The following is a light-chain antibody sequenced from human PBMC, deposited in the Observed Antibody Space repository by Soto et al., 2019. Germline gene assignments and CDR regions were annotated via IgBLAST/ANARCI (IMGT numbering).Light chain of an antibody. CDR2: GNS. Sequence: QSVLTQPPSVSGAPGQRVTISCTGGSSNIGAGYDVHWYQQLPGTAPKLLIYGNSNRPSGVPDRFSGSKSGTSASLAITGLQAEDEADYYCQSYDSSLSGSGFGGGTKVTVL. V-gene: IGLV1-40*01. CDR3: QSYDSSLSGSG. J-gene: IGLJ2*01. CDR1: SSNIGAGYD.